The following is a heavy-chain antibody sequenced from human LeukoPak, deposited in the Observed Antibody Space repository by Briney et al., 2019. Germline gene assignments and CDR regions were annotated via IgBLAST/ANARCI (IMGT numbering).Heavy chain of an antibody. J-gene: IGHJ5*02. CDR2: IIPIFGTA. V-gene: IGHV1-69*05. CDR1: GGTFSSYA. CDR3: ARDEGNWFDP. Sequence: ASVKVSCKASGGTFSSYAISWVRQAPGQGLEWMGGIIPIFGTANYAQKFQGRVTITTDESTSTAYMELSSLRSEDTAVYYCARDEGNWFDPWGQGTLVTVSS.